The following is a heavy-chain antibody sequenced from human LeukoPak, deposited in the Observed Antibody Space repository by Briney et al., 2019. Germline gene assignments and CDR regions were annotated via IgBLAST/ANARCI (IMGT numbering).Heavy chain of an antibody. CDR2: ISYDGSNK. Sequence: PGGSLRLSCAASGFTFSSYGMHWVRQAPGKGLEWVAVISYDGSNKYYADSVKGRFTISRDNSKNTLYLQMNSLRAEDTAVYYCAKPYRGSYWAFDIWGQGTMVTVSS. CDR3: AKPYRGSYWAFDI. CDR1: GFTFSSYG. D-gene: IGHD1-26*01. V-gene: IGHV3-30*18. J-gene: IGHJ3*02.